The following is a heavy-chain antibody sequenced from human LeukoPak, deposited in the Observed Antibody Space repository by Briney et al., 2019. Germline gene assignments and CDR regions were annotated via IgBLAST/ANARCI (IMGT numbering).Heavy chain of an antibody. CDR3: AKDSYYDYVWGIYRYTNQFDY. Sequence: GVTLRLSCAASGFTFSSFGMIWVRQAPGKGLEGGSGISGGGGSTYYADSVRGVFTICRYNPTATLYMQMNRLRAEDTAVYYCAKDSYYDYVWGIYRYTNQFDYWGQGTLVTVSS. J-gene: IGHJ4*02. CDR2: ISGGGGST. CDR1: GFTFSSFG. D-gene: IGHD3-16*02. V-gene: IGHV3-23*01.